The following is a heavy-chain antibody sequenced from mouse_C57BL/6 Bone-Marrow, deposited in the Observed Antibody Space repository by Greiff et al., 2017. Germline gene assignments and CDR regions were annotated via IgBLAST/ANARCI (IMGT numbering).Heavy chain of an antibody. J-gene: IGHJ2*01. CDR1: GYTFTSYW. Sequence: QVHVKQSGTELVKPGASVKLSCKASGYTFTSYWMHWVKQRPGQGLEWIGNINPSNGGTNYNEKFKSKATLTVDKSSSTAYMQLSSLTSEDSAVYYCARYPPYYYGSSHFDYWGQGTTLTVSS. V-gene: IGHV1-53*01. CDR3: ARYPPYYYGSSHFDY. D-gene: IGHD1-1*01. CDR2: INPSNGGT.